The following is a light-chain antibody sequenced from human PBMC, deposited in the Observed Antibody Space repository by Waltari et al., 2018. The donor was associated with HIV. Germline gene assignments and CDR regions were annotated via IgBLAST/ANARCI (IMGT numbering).Light chain of an antibody. CDR3: QSYDSSLSGSGV. Sequence: QSVLTQPPSVSGAPGQRVTISCTGSISNIGAHYDVHRYQQPPGTAPKLPIYGNNHRPSGVPDRFSGSKSGTSASLAITGLQAEDEADYYCQSYDSSLSGSGVFGGGTKLTVL. CDR2: GNN. J-gene: IGLJ3*02. CDR1: ISNIGAHYD. V-gene: IGLV1-40*01.